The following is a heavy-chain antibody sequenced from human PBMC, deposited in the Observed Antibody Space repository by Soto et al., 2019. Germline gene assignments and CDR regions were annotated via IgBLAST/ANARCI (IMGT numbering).Heavy chain of an antibody. CDR2: ISYDGSNK. CDR3: ARDRTLYGMDV. V-gene: IGHV3-30-3*01. Sequence: QVQLVESGGGVVQPGRSLRLSCAASGFTFSSYAMHWVRQAPGKGLEWVAVISYDGSNKYYADSVKGRFTISRDNSKNTLNLQMNSLRAEDTAVYYYARDRTLYGMDVWGQGTTVTVSS. CDR1: GFTFSSYA. J-gene: IGHJ6*02.